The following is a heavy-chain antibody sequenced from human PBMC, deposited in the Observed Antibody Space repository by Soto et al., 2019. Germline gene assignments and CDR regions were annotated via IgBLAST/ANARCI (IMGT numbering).Heavy chain of an antibody. Sequence: SETLSLTCTVSGGSISSYYWSWIRQPPGKGLEWIGYIYYSGSTNYNPSLKSRVTISVDTSKNQFSLKLSSVTAADTAVYYCASVDLREFRFLESYYYGIDVLGQGTTVTVSS. V-gene: IGHV4-59*08. CDR2: IYYSGST. CDR3: ASVDLREFRFLESYYYGIDV. CDR1: GGSISSYY. J-gene: IGHJ6*02. D-gene: IGHD3-3*01.